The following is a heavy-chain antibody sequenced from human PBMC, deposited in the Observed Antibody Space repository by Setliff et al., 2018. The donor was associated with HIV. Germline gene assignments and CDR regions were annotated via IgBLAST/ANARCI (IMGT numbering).Heavy chain of an antibody. J-gene: IGHJ3*02. CDR2: INPSGDIT. D-gene: IGHD3-10*01. V-gene: IGHV1-46*01. Sequence: ASVKVSCKASGNTFSSHYMHWVRQAPGKGLEWMGLINPSGDITSYAEKFQGRVTMTRDTSTSTVYMELRSLRSEDTAVYFCASKGGSENFPDSDAFDIWGLGTLVTVSS. CDR3: ASKGGSENFPDSDAFDI. CDR1: GNTFSSHY.